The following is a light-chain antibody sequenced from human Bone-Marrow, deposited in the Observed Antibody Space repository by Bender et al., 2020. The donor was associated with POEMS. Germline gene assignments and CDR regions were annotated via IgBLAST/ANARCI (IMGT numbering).Light chain of an antibody. Sequence: QSALTQPASVAGSPGQSITISCTGTSSDVGKHNLVSWYQQHPGKTPKLIIYEVTKRPSGVSSRFSGSKSGNTASLTISGLQAEDEADYYCASYTGSSFLFGGGTRLTVL. CDR2: EVT. V-gene: IGLV2-14*02. CDR3: ASYTGSSFL. CDR1: SSDVGKHNL. J-gene: IGLJ2*01.